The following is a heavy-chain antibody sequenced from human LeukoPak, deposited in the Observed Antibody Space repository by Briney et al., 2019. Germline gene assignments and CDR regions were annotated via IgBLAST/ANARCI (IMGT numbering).Heavy chain of an antibody. CDR2: IYYSGST. J-gene: IGHJ5*02. CDR1: GGSISSGGYY. V-gene: IGHV4-31*03. CDR3: ARDGEYCSSTSCYFDP. D-gene: IGHD2-2*01. Sequence: PSLTLSLTCTVSGGSISSGGYYWSWIRQHPGQGLEWIGYIYYSGSTCYNPSLKSRLTISVDTSKNQFSLKLSSVTAADTALYYCARDGEYCSSTSCYFDPWGQGILVTVSS.